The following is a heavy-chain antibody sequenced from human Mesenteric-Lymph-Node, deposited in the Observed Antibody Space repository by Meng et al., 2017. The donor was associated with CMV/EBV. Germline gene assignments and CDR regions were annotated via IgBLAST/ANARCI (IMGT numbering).Heavy chain of an antibody. V-gene: IGHV3-23*01. CDR1: GFTFSSYA. CDR2: ISGSGGST. D-gene: IGHD2-2*01. CDR3: ARDLGDIVVVPAARRYCDY. Sequence: GESLKISCAASGFTFSSYAMSWVRQAPGKGLEWVSAISGSGGSTYYADSVKGRFTISRDNSKNTLYLQMNSLRAEDTAVYYCARDLGDIVVVPAARRYCDYWGQGTLVTVSS. J-gene: IGHJ4*02.